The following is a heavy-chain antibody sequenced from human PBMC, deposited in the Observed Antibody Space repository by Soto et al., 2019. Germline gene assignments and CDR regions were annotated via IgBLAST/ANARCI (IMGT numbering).Heavy chain of an antibody. Sequence: SETLSLTCTVSGGSISSSSYYWGWIRQPPGKGLEWIGSIYYSGSTYYNPSLKSRVTISVDTSKNQFSLKLSSVTAADTAVYYCARHDRRGRTVTTPGAFDIWGQGTMVTVSS. CDR1: GGSISSSSYY. J-gene: IGHJ3*02. CDR3: ARHDRRGRTVTTPGAFDI. D-gene: IGHD4-17*01. V-gene: IGHV4-39*01. CDR2: IYYSGST.